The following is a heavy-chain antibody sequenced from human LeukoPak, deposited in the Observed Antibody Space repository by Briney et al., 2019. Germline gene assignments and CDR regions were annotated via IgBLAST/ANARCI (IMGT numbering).Heavy chain of an antibody. J-gene: IGHJ4*02. CDR3: ARGYCSGGSCYAFDY. CDR1: KFTVSSNY. D-gene: IGHD2-15*01. CDR2: IYSDGST. Sequence: TGVSLRLSCAASKFTVSSNYMNWVRQAPGKGLEWVSVIYSDGSTYYADSVKGRFTISRDNSKNTLYLQMNSLRAEDTAVYYCARGYCSGGSCYAFDYWGQGTLVTVSS. V-gene: IGHV3-53*01.